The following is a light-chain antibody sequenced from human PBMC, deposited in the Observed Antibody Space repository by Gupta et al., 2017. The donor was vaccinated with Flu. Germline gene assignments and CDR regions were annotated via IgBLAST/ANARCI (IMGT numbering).Light chain of an antibody. J-gene: IGLJ2*01. CDR2: SNN. CDR1: SSNIGSYT. V-gene: IGLV1-44*01. Sequence: QSVLTHPPSASGTPGQEVTISCSGSSSNIGSYTVNWFQQLPGAAPKLLIYSNNQRPSGVPDRFSGSKSGTSASLAISGLQSEDEADYYCAAWDASLKGVVFGGGTKRTAL. CDR3: AAWDASLKGVV.